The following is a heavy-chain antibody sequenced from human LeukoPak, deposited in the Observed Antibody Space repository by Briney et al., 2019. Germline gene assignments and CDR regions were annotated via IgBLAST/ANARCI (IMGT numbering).Heavy chain of an antibody. Sequence: MPSQTLPLTCTVSGGSISSGSLYWSWIRQPAGKGLECIGRIYTSGRTDYNPPLKSRVTISVDTSKNQFFLKLSSVTAADTAVYYCARDKVSSSWTRGYYYYYMDVWGKGTTVTISS. D-gene: IGHD6-13*01. CDR3: ARDKVSSSWTRGYYYYYMDV. J-gene: IGHJ6*03. V-gene: IGHV4-61*02. CDR2: IYTSGRT. CDR1: GGSISSGSLY.